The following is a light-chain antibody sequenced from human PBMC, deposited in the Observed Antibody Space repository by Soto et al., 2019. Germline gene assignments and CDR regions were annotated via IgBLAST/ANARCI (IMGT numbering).Light chain of an antibody. J-gene: IGKJ4*01. CDR3: QQRSNWPPALS. CDR1: HSVNNF. Sequence: GFTQSPAPLSLSPGDRATLSCRASHSVNNFLAWYQQKPGQTPRLLIYDASKRATGIPGRFVGSGYGTDFTLTISSLEPEDFAVYYCQQRSNWPPALSFGGGTNVDIK. V-gene: IGKV3-11*01. CDR2: DAS.